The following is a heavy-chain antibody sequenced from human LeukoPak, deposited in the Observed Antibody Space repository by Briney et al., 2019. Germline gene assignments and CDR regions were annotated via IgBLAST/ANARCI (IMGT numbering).Heavy chain of an antibody. J-gene: IGHJ6*02. CDR1: GDSFSTYW. CDR3: ARSGELLGYYYYGMDV. CDR2: IYPGDSDA. D-gene: IGHD1-26*01. Sequence: GESLKISCNVSGDSFSTYWIAWVRQRPGKGLEWMGIIYPGDSDAKYSPSFQGQVTFSVDKSISTAYLQWSSLKASDTAMYYCARSGELLGYYYYGMDVWGQGTTVTVSS. V-gene: IGHV5-51*01.